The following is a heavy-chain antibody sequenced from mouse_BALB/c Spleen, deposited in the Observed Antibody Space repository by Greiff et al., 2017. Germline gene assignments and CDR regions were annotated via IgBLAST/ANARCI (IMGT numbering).Heavy chain of an antibody. CDR3: ARNRYDGDYFDY. V-gene: IGHV1-87*01. CDR2: IYPGDGDT. J-gene: IGHJ2*01. D-gene: IGHD2-14*01. Sequence: VQLQQSGAELARPGASVKLSCKASGYTFTSYWMQWVKQRPGQGLEWIGAIYPGDGDTRYPQKFKGKATLTADKSSNTAYMQLSNLASEDSAVYYCARNRYDGDYFDYWGQGTTLTVSS. CDR1: GYTFTSYW.